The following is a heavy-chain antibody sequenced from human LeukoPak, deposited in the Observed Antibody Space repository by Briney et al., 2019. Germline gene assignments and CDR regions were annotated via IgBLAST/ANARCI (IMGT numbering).Heavy chain of an antibody. V-gene: IGHV3-11*01. J-gene: IGHJ4*02. CDR3: ARLTMVRGVIADY. CDR1: GFTFSDYY. Sequence: PGGSLRLSCAASGFTFSDYYMSWIRQAPGKGLEWVSYISSSGSTIYYADSVKGRFTISRDNAKNSLYLQMTSLRAEEPAVYYCARLTMVRGVIADYWGQGTLVTVSS. CDR2: ISSSGSTI. D-gene: IGHD3-10*01.